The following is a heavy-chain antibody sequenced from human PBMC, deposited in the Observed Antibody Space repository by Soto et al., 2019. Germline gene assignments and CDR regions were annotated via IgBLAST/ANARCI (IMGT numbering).Heavy chain of an antibody. D-gene: IGHD4-17*01. CDR1: GGSIRSYY. J-gene: IGHJ4*02. V-gene: IGHV4-59*08. Sequence: PSETLSVTCTGSGGSIRSYYWGWIRQTPEKGLEGIGYIYDTGSTNYNPSLQSRVSISVDASKNQFSLKLSSVTAADTAVYYCARRLSGDYGSYLDYWGQGTLVTVSS. CDR2: IYDTGST. CDR3: ARRLSGDYGSYLDY.